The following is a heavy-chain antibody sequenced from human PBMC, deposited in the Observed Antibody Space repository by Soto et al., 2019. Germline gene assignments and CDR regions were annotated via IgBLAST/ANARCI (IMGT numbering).Heavy chain of an antibody. Sequence: ASVKVSCKASGYTFTGYYMHWVRQAPGQGLEWMGWINPNSGGTNYAQKFQGWVTMTRDTSISTAYMELSRLRSDDTAVYYCARTSGGQLARFGYYYYGMDVWGQGTTVTVSS. CDR2: INPNSGGT. J-gene: IGHJ6*02. V-gene: IGHV1-2*04. D-gene: IGHD6-6*01. CDR3: ARTSGGQLARFGYYYYGMDV. CDR1: GYTFTGYY.